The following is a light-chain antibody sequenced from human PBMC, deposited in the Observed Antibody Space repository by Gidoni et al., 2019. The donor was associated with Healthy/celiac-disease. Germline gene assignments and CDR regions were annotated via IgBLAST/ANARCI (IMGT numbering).Light chain of an antibody. J-gene: IGKJ2*01. V-gene: IGKV3-15*01. CDR2: AAS. CDR1: QSVSSN. CDR3: QKYNNWPYT. Sequence: EIVMTQSPATLSVSPGERATLSCRASQSVSSNLAWYQQKPCQAPRLLIYAASTRATGIPARFSGSGSGTEFTLTISSLQSEDVAVYYCQKYNNWPYTFGQGTKLEIK.